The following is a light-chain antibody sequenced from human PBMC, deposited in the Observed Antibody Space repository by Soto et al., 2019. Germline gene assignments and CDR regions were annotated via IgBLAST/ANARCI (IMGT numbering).Light chain of an antibody. CDR1: SSDVGGYNS. CDR2: KVS. Sequence: QYVLTQPASVSGSPGQSITISCTGTSSDVGGYNSVSWYQQHPGKAPKVLIYKVSNRPSGVSDRFSGSKSGNTASLIISGLQSEDEADYYCSSFTRSVTYVFGTGTKLTVL. V-gene: IGLV2-14*01. CDR3: SSFTRSVTYV. J-gene: IGLJ1*01.